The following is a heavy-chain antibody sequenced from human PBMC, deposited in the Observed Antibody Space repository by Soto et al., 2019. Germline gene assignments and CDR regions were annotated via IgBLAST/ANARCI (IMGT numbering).Heavy chain of an antibody. CDR3: ARPLTWFAELLSFREFVP. Sequence: SETLSLTCTVSGGSISSSSYYWGWIRQPPGKGLEWIGSIYYSGSTYYNPSLKSRVTISVDTSKNQFSLKLSSVTAADTAVYYCARPLTWFAELLSFREFVPWGQRNLVTAS. J-gene: IGHJ5*02. D-gene: IGHD3-10*01. CDR2: IYYSGST. V-gene: IGHV4-39*01. CDR1: GGSISSSSYY.